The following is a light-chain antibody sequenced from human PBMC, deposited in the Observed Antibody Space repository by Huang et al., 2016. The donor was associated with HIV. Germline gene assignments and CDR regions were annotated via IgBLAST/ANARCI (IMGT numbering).Light chain of an antibody. CDR3: QKYDDVPIS. J-gene: IGKJ4*01. CDR1: QDINNF. Sequence: DIQMTQSPSSLSASVGDRVTITCQASQDINNFLNWYQQKPGNAPKLLILDASNLPTGVPSRFSGSGSGTHFTFTITSLQRDDIGTYYCQKYDDVPISFGGGTKV. CDR2: DAS. V-gene: IGKV1-33*01.